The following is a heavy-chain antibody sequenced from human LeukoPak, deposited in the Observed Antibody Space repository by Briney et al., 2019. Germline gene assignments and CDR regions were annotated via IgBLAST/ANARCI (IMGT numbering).Heavy chain of an antibody. Sequence: GGSLRLSCAASGFTFSSYGMHWVRQAPGKGLEWVAVIWYDGSNKYYADSVKGRFTISRDNSKNTLYLQMNSLRAEDTAVYYCARDRLVRGVSAINYYYYGMDVWGQGTTVTVSS. CDR1: GFTFSSYG. D-gene: IGHD3-10*01. V-gene: IGHV3-33*01. CDR2: IWYDGSNK. J-gene: IGHJ6*02. CDR3: ARDRLVRGVSAINYYYYGMDV.